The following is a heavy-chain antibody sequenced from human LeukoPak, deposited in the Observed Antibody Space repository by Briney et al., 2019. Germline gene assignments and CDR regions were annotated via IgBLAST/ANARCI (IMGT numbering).Heavy chain of an antibody. CDR3: ARASTTTTIFDS. CDR1: GFTVSSNY. J-gene: IGHJ4*02. D-gene: IGHD5/OR15-5a*01. Sequence: TGGSLRLSCAASGFTVSSNYMSWVRQAPGEGLEWVSAPYSGGTTYYADSVKGRFTISRDNSKNTVYLQMNSLRAEDTAVYYCARASTTTTIFDSWGQGALVTVSS. V-gene: IGHV3-53*01. CDR2: PYSGGTT.